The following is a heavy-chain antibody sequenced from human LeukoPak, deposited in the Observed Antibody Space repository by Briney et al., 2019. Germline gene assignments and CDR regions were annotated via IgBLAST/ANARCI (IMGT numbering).Heavy chain of an antibody. J-gene: IGHJ5*02. D-gene: IGHD2-2*01. CDR1: GGTFSSYA. Sequence: SVKVSCKASGGTFSSYAISWVRQAPGRGLEWMGGIIHIFCTANYAQKFQGRVTITADKSTSTAYMELSRLRSEDTAVYYCARERTLRDWFDPWGQGTLVTVSS. CDR2: IIHIFCTA. V-gene: IGHV1-69*06. CDR3: ARERTLRDWFDP.